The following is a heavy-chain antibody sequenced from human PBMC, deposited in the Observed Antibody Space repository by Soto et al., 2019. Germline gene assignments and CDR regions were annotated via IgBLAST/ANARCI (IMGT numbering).Heavy chain of an antibody. CDR3: ARDWGSRDSSMAGAFDI. Sequence: RGCCPGLGCASCGLTLWIYGVDGSCKTPGKGLEWVSSISSSSSYIYYADSVKGRFTISRDNAKNSLYLQMNSLRAEDTAVYYCARDWGSRDSSMAGAFDIWGQGTMVTVSS. D-gene: IGHD3-22*01. V-gene: IGHV3-21*01. CDR2: ISSSSSYI. J-gene: IGHJ3*02. CDR1: GLTLWIYG.